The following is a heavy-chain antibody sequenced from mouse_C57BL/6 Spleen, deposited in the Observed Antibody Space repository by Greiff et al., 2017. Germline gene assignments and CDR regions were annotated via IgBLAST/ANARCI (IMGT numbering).Heavy chain of an antibody. J-gene: IGHJ4*01. D-gene: IGHD1-1*01. CDR3: ARRGSNDAMDY. Sequence: VQLQQSGAELVKPGASVKLSCKASGYTFTGYWMHWVKQRPGQGLEWIGEIDPSDSDTNYNQKFKGKATLTVDTSSSTAYMQLSSLTSEDSAVYNCARRGSNDAMDYWGQGTSVTVSA. V-gene: IGHV1-50*01. CDR1: GYTFTGYW. CDR2: IDPSDSDT.